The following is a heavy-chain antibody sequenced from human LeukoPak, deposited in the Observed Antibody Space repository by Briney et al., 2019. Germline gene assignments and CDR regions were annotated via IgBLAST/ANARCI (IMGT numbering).Heavy chain of an antibody. D-gene: IGHD3-9*01. Sequence: GGSLTLSCAASGFTFSNTWMHWVRQPPGKGLVWVARITSDGSSTTYADSVKGRFTISRDNAKNTLYLQMNSLRAEDTAVYYCARDNTILTGDYWGQGTLVTVSS. CDR2: ITSDGSST. CDR1: GFTFSNTW. J-gene: IGHJ4*02. V-gene: IGHV3-74*03. CDR3: ARDNTILTGDY.